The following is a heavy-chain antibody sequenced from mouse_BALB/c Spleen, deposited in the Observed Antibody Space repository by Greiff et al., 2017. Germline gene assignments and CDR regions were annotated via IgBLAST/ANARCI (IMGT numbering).Heavy chain of an antibody. CDR1: GFTFSSYA. Sequence: EVQLVESGGGLVKPGGSLKLSCAASGFTFSSYAMSWVRQSPEKRLEWVAEISSGGSYTYYPDTVTGRFTISRDNAKNTLYLEMSSLRSEDTAMYYCARVVPHYYAMDYWGQGTSVTVSS. D-gene: IGHD5-1*01. CDR3: ARVVPHYYAMDY. CDR2: ISSGGSYT. V-gene: IGHV5-9-4*01. J-gene: IGHJ4*01.